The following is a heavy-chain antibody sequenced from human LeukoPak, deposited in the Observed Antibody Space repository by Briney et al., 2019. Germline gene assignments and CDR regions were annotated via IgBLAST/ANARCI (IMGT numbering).Heavy chain of an antibody. V-gene: IGHV3-23*01. CDR2: ISGGGGST. CDR1: GFNFNIYA. D-gene: IGHD6-13*01. CDR3: AKDPIAAASLD. J-gene: IGHJ4*02. Sequence: GGSLRLSCVASGFNFNIYAMSWVRQAPGKGPEWVSSISGGGGSTYYADSVKGRFTISRDNSKNTLSLQMNSLRAEDTAVYYCAKDPIAAASLDWGQGTLVTVSS.